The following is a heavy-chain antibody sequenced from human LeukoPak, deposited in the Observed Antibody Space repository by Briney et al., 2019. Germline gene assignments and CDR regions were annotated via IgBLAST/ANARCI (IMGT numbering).Heavy chain of an antibody. J-gene: IGHJ4*02. V-gene: IGHV3-74*01. CDR2: INSDGSST. CDR3: AREGGYSGYDPDY. D-gene: IGHD5-12*01. Sequence: GALRLSCAASGFTFSSYWMHWVRQAPGKGLVWVSRINSDGSSTSYADSVKGRFTISRDNAKNTLYLQMNSLRAEDTAVYYCAREGGYSGYDPDYWGQGTLVTVSS. CDR1: GFTFSSYW.